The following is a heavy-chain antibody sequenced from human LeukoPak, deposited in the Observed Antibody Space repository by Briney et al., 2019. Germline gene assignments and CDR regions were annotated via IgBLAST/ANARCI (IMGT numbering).Heavy chain of an antibody. J-gene: IGHJ4*02. CDR3: ARVRPYYDSSGYDY. V-gene: IGHV1-69*05. Sequence: SVKVSCKASGGTFSSYAISWVRQAPGQGLEWMGGIIPIFGTANYAQKFQGRVTMTRDTSTSTVYMELSSLRSEDAAVYYCARVRPYYDSSGYDYWGQGTLVTVSS. CDR1: GGTFSSYA. D-gene: IGHD3-22*01. CDR2: IIPIFGTA.